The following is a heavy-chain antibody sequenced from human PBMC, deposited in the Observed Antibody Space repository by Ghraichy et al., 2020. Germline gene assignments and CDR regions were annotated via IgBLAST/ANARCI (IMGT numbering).Heavy chain of an antibody. Sequence: GESLNISCAASGFTFSSYAMSWVRQAPGKGLEWVSAISGSGGSTSYADSVKGRFTISRDNSKNTLYLQMNSLGAEDTAVYYCAKGGGENYYFDYWGQGTLVTVSS. J-gene: IGHJ4*02. CDR1: GFTFSSYA. CDR2: ISGSGGST. V-gene: IGHV3-23*01. CDR3: AKGGGENYYFDY. D-gene: IGHD3-16*01.